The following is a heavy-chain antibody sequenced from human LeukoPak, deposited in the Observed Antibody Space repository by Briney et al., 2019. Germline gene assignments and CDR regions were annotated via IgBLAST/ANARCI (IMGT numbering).Heavy chain of an antibody. Sequence: ASVKLSCKASGYTFTSHALHWVRQAPGEGLEWMAWINGATGNTEYSQKFQARVTITRDTSASTAYMELSSLRSEDTAVYYCARDLRTSSSWYRKEVWFDPWGQGTLVTVSS. CDR1: GYTFTSHA. CDR2: INGATGNT. V-gene: IGHV1-3*01. CDR3: ARDLRTSSSWYRKEVWFDP. D-gene: IGHD6-13*01. J-gene: IGHJ5*02.